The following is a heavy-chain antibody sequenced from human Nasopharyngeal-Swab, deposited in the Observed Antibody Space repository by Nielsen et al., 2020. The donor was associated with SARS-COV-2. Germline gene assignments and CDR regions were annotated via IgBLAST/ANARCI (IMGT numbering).Heavy chain of an antibody. CDR1: GVSFSGYH. D-gene: IGHD2-2*01. CDR3: ARVNNGGGIVPASYSFFMDV. V-gene: IGHV4-34*01. CDR2: ITRSGNT. Sequence: SETLPLTCSPNGVSFSGYHWGWIRQSPGKRLEWIGDITRSGNTNYNPAFKSRVTMSVATSKDEFSLKLTSVTAADTAIYFCARVNNGGGIVPASYSFFMDVWGKGTSVAVSS. J-gene: IGHJ6*03.